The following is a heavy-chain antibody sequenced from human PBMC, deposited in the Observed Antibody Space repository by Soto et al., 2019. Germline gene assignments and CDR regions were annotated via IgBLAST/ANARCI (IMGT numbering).Heavy chain of an antibody. CDR2: ISAHNGNT. J-gene: IGHJ5*02. D-gene: IGHD6-13*01. Sequence: ASVKVSWKASGYTFTNYGTNCVRQAPGQGLEWMGWISAHNGNTHYAQRFQDRVTLTRDTSTSTADLEVRSLRSDDTAVYYCARSHSSSWSFDPWGQGTLVTVSS. V-gene: IGHV1-18*04. CDR1: GYTFTNYG. CDR3: ARSHSSSWSFDP.